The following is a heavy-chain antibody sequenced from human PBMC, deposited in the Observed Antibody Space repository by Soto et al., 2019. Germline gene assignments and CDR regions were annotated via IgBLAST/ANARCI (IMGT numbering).Heavy chain of an antibody. CDR1: GYTFTGYY. Sequence: QVQLVQSGAEVKKPGASVKVSCKASGYTFTGYYMHWVRQAPGQGLEWMGWINPNSGGTNYAQKFQGWVTMTRDTPISTAYMELSRLRSDDMAVYYCAREVTEDSSGWYRAGYFDYWGQGTLVTVSS. J-gene: IGHJ4*02. CDR2: INPNSGGT. D-gene: IGHD6-19*01. CDR3: AREVTEDSSGWYRAGYFDY. V-gene: IGHV1-2*04.